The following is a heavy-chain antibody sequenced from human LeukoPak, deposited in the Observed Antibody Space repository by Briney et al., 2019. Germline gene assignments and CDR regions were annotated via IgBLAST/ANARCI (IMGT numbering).Heavy chain of an antibody. D-gene: IGHD3-10*01. Sequence: PSETLSLTCTVSGGSISSGSYYWSWIRQPAGKGLEWIGRIYTSGSTNYNPSLKSRVTISVDTSKNQFSLKLSSVTAADTAVYYCARDHREKLWFGELSLDPDWFDPWGQGTLVTVSS. J-gene: IGHJ5*02. V-gene: IGHV4-61*02. CDR2: IYTSGST. CDR3: ARDHREKLWFGELSLDPDWFDP. CDR1: GGSISSGSYY.